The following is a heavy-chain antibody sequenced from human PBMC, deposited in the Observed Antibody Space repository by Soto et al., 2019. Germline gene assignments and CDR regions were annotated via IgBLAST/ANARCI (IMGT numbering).Heavy chain of an antibody. CDR3: AREGDSSVAGELLGGQWDY. J-gene: IGHJ4*02. CDR1: GGTFSSYA. D-gene: IGHD1-26*01. Sequence: QVQLVQSGAEVKKPGSSVKVSCKASGGTFSSYAISWVRQAPGQGLEWMGGIIPIFGTANYAQQFQGSVTITADESTSTAYMELSSLRAEDTAVYYCAREGDSSVAGELLGGQWDYWGQGTLVTVSS. V-gene: IGHV1-69*12. CDR2: IIPIFGTA.